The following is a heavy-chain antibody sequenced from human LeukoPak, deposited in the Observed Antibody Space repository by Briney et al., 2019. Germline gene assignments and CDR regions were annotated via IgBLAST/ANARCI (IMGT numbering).Heavy chain of an antibody. V-gene: IGHV1-24*01. D-gene: IGHD2-15*01. CDR1: GLTFSNYG. J-gene: IGHJ4*02. CDR2: FDPEDGET. Sequence: ASVKVSCKASGLTFSNYGITWVRQAPGQGLEWMGGFDPEDGETIYAQKFQGRLTMTEDTSTDTAYMELSSLRSEDTAVYYCAGHLLSWGQGTLVTVSS. CDR3: AGHLLS.